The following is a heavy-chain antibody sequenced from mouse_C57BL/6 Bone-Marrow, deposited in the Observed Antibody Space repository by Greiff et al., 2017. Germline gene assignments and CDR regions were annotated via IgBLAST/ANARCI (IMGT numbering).Heavy chain of an antibody. CDR1: GYTFTSYW. CDR2: IYPSDSET. V-gene: IGHV1-61*01. D-gene: IGHD2-1*01. J-gene: IGHJ4*01. CDR3: SRGGGNYRYAMDN. Sequence: VQLQQPGAELVRPGSSVKLSCKASGYTFTSYWMDWVKQRPGQGLEWIGNIYPSDSETHYNQKFKDKATLTVDKSSSTAYMQLSSLTSEDSAVYYCSRGGGNYRYAMDNWGQGTSVTVSA.